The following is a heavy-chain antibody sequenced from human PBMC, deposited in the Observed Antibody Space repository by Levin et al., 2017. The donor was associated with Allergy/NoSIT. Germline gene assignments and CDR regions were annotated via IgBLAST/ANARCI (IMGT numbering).Heavy chain of an antibody. CDR1: GFTFSSYS. CDR2: ISSSSSYI. J-gene: IGHJ3*02. CDR3: ARGRAVAGKYAFDI. V-gene: IGHV3-21*01. Sequence: RAGGSLRLSCAASGFTFSSYSMNWVRQAPGKGLEWVSSISSSSSYIYYADSVKGRFTISRDNAKNSLYLQMNSLRAEDTAVYYCARGRAVAGKYAFDIWGQGTMVTVSS. D-gene: IGHD6-19*01.